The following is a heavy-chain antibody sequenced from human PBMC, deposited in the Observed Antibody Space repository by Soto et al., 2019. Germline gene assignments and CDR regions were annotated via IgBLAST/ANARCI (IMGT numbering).Heavy chain of an antibody. D-gene: IGHD5-18*01. V-gene: IGHV3-21*01. CDR1: GFTFSSYS. Sequence: EVQLVESGGGLVKPGGSLRLSCAASGFTFSSYSMNWVRQAPGKGLEWVSSISSSSSYIYYADSVKGRFTISRDNAKNSLYLQMNSLRAEDTAVYYCARGGGYSYGSNFDYWGQGTLVTVSS. CDR2: ISSSSSYI. J-gene: IGHJ4*02. CDR3: ARGGGYSYGSNFDY.